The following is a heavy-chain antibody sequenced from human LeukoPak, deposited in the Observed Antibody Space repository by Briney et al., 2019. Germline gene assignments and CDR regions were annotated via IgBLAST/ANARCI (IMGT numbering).Heavy chain of an antibody. D-gene: IGHD2-15*01. CDR1: XXSIXXXX. CDR2: IHXXGST. V-gene: IGHV4-59*01. CDR3: ARGRYSAGDKWFDP. Sequence: SETLSLTCTXSXXSIXXXXXXXXXXXXXXXXXWXGYIHXXGSTNYXPSXKSRXTISVDTSKNQFSLKLSVVTAADTXVYYCARGRYSAGDKWFDPWGQGTLVTVSS. J-gene: IGHJ5*02.